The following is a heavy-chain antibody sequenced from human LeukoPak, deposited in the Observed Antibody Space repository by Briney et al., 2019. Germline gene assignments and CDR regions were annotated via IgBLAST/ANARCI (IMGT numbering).Heavy chain of an antibody. D-gene: IGHD3-22*01. Sequence: GGSLRLSCAAPGFTFSSYGMSWVRQAPGKGLEWVSAISGSGGSTYYADSVKGRFTISRDNSKNTLYLQMNTLRAEDTAVYYCAKSSGYYEIDYWGQGTLVTVSS. J-gene: IGHJ4*02. V-gene: IGHV3-23*01. CDR3: AKSSGYYEIDY. CDR1: GFTFSSYG. CDR2: ISGSGGST.